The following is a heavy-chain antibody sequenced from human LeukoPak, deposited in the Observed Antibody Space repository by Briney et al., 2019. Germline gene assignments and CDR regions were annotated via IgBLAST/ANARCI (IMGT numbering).Heavy chain of an antibody. CDR3: ARENGSGSYYNLLYGY. J-gene: IGHJ4*02. D-gene: IGHD3-10*01. V-gene: IGHV1-46*01. CDR1: GYSFTSYY. CDR2: INPSGSSA. Sequence: ASVKVSCKASGYSFTSYYMHWVRQAPGQGLEWMGFINPSGSSAAYAQKFQGRLTMTRDMFTSTDYMELTSLTSDDTAVYYCARENGSGSYYNLLYGYWGQGTLVTVSS.